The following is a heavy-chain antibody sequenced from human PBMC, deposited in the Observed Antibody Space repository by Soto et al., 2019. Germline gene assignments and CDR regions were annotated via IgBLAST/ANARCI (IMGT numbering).Heavy chain of an antibody. D-gene: IGHD4-17*01. V-gene: IGHV3-30*18. CDR3: AKLPTAGDYGDFQNY. CDR1: GFTFSYYG. CDR2: ISYDGSDK. Sequence: QVQLVESGGGVVQRGRSLRLSCAASGFTFSYYGMHWVRQAPGQGLEWVGVISYDGSDKNYADSVKGRFTISRDNSKNTLYLQMNSLRPEDTAVYYCAKLPTAGDYGDFQNYWGQGTLVIVSS. J-gene: IGHJ4*02.